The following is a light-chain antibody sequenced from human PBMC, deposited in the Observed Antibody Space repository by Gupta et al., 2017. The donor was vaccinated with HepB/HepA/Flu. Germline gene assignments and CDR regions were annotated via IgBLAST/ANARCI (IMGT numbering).Light chain of an antibody. J-gene: IGKJ4*01. Sequence: DIQMTQSPSSLSASVGDRVIITCRTSQSISNYLNWYQQKPGKAPKLLIYAASSLQSEVPSRFSGSGSGTDFTLTITSLQREDFATYYCQQRDSIPLTFGGGTKVDLK. V-gene: IGKV1-39*01. CDR3: QQRDSIPLT. CDR2: AAS. CDR1: QSISNY.